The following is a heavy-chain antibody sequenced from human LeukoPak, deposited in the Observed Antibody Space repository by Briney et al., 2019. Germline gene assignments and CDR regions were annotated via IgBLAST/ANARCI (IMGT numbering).Heavy chain of an antibody. J-gene: IGHJ4*02. V-gene: IGHV3-15*01. CDR3: ARGGPGYSGYDFGY. Sequence: PGGSLRLSCAASGFTFSNAWMSWVRQAPGKGLEWVGRIKSKTDGGTTDYAAPVKGRFTISRDDSKHTLYLQMNSLRAEDTAVYYCARGGPGYSGYDFGYWGQGTLVTVSS. CDR1: GFTFSNAW. CDR2: IKSKTDGGTT. D-gene: IGHD5-12*01.